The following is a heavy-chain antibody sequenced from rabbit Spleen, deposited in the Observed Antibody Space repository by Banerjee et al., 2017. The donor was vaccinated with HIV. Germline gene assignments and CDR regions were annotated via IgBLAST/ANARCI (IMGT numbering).Heavy chain of an antibody. CDR3: ARYAGSTFSTYGMVL. CDR1: GYCFSGVYY. V-gene: IGHV1S40*01. D-gene: IGHD4-2*01. Sequence: QSLEEPGGDLVKPGASLTLTCTASGYCFSGVYYMCWIGQAPGKGLERIACIYIGSGNTYYSNCAHCPFTFSKTSSPTVTLQMTILSVPHTATYFCARYAGSTFSTYGMVLCDQAPLVTVS. CDR2: IYIGSGNT. J-gene: IGHJ6*01.